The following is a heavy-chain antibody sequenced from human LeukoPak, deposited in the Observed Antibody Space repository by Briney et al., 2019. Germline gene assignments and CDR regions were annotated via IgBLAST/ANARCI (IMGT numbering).Heavy chain of an antibody. J-gene: IGHJ4*02. Sequence: GGSLRLSCAASGFTFSSYAMHWVRQAPGKGLEYVSAITSNGGSTYYANSVKGRFTISRDNSKNTLYLQMGSLRAGDMAVYYCARIPNSGSYDYWGQGTLVTVSS. CDR1: GFTFSSYA. CDR2: ITSNGGST. CDR3: ARIPNSGSYDY. V-gene: IGHV3-64*01. D-gene: IGHD1-26*01.